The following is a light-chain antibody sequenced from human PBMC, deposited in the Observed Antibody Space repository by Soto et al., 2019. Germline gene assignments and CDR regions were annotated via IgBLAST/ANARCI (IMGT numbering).Light chain of an antibody. J-gene: IGKJ4*01. CDR2: SAS. Sequence: DIQMTQSPSSLSASVGDRVTITCRAGQDINIYFAWYYQKPGKDPKLLISSASTLPSAVPSRFSGSGSGTDFTLTISSLQPEDVANYYCQKYDAAPLTFGGGTKVEIK. V-gene: IGKV1-27*01. CDR1: QDINIY. CDR3: QKYDAAPLT.